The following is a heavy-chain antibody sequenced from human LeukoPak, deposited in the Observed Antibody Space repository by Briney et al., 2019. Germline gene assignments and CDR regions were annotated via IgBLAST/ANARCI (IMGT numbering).Heavy chain of an antibody. CDR2: INPSSGGT. CDR3: AREMAPARSAFDL. Sequence: ASVKVSCKASGYTFTGSYMHWVRQAPGQGLECMGRINPSSGGTNYAQKFQGRVTMTRDTSISTAYMELSRLRSDDTAVYYCAREMAPARSAFDLWGQGTLVTVSS. CDR1: GYTFTGSY. V-gene: IGHV1-2*06. J-gene: IGHJ3*01. D-gene: IGHD5-24*01.